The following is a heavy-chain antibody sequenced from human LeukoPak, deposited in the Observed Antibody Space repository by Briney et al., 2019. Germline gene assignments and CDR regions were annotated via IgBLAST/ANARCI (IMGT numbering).Heavy chain of an antibody. J-gene: IGHJ4*02. CDR1: EFTFSSYA. D-gene: IGHD3/OR15-3a*01. Sequence: GRSLRLSCAASEFTFSSYAMYWVRQPPGKGLEWVAVVSYDGSNRYYADSVKGRFTISRDNSKNTLYLQMNSLRVEDTAVYYCARDSGFSGTQRGEYWGQGTLVTVSS. V-gene: IGHV3-30*04. CDR3: ARDSGFSGTQRGEY. CDR2: VSYDGSNR.